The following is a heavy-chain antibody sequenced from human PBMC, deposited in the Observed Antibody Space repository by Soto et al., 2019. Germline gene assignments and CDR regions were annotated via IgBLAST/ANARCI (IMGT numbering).Heavy chain of an antibody. V-gene: IGHV3-23*01. Sequence: CLRLSCAASGFTFSSYAMSWVRQAPGKGLEWVSAISGSGGRTYYADSVKGRFTIYRENSKNTLYLQINSLRAEDTAVYYCAKTPMMYVPIDYWGQGTLVTVSS. D-gene: IGHD3-22*01. J-gene: IGHJ4*02. CDR1: GFTFSSYA. CDR2: ISGSGGRT. CDR3: AKTPMMYVPIDY.